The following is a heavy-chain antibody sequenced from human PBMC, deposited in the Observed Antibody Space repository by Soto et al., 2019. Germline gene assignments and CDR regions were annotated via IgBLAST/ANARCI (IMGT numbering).Heavy chain of an antibody. V-gene: IGHV3-23*01. D-gene: IGHD2-2*03. CDR2: ISGSGGST. Sequence: EVQLLESGGGLVQPGGSLRLSCAASGFTFSSYAMSWVRQAPGKGLEWVSAISGSGGSTFYADSMKGRFPISRDNSKNTLYLQMNNLRAEDTAVYYCAKGRSYMDIVTVPAARLSPDYWSQGTLVTVSS. CDR3: AKGRSYMDIVTVPAARLSPDY. CDR1: GFTFSSYA. J-gene: IGHJ4*02.